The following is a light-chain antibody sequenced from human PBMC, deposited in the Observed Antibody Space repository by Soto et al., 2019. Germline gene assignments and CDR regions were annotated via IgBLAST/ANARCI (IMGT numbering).Light chain of an antibody. CDR2: AAS. CDR1: QGIRSY. CDR3: QQLYSYPPLLG. V-gene: IGKV1-9*01. Sequence: DMQLTQSPSFLSASVGDRVTITCRASQGIRSYLAWYQQKPGKAPKLLIYAASTLQSGVPSRFSGSGYGTELTLIIRSLQPEDFATYYCQQLYSYPPLLGFGPGTKVDIK. J-gene: IGKJ3*01.